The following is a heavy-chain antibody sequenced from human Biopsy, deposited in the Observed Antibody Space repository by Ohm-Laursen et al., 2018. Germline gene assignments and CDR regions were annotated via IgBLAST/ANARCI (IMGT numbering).Heavy chain of an antibody. CDR2: INPDGSVK. CDR1: GFMFSASW. Sequence: SLRLSCSASGFMFSASWMSWVRQAPGKGLEWVANINPDGSVKYFADSVKGRFTISRDNAENSMYLQMSSVTVDDTAVYYCARDERWGQGTLVTVSS. V-gene: IGHV3-7*01. D-gene: IGHD5-24*01. CDR3: ARDER. J-gene: IGHJ4*02.